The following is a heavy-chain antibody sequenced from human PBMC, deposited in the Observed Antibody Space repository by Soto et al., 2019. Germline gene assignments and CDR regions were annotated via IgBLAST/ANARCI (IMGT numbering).Heavy chain of an antibody. CDR1: GGSISSYY. D-gene: IGHD2-8*01. J-gene: IGHJ6*02. V-gene: IGHV4-59*01. Sequence: SETLSLTCTVSGGSISSYYWSWIRQPPGKGLEWIGYIYYSGSTNYNPSLKSRVTISVDTSKNQFSLKLSSVTAADTAVYYCARYRRPNCTNGVCPPFPYYYYYGMDVWGQGTTVTVSS. CDR2: IYYSGST. CDR3: ARYRRPNCTNGVCPPFPYYYYYGMDV.